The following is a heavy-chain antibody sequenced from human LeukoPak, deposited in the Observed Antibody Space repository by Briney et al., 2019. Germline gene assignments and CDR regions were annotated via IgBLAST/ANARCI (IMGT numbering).Heavy chain of an antibody. CDR3: ARDENYAGMAVGQFDY. J-gene: IGHJ4*02. CDR2: ISSNGGST. Sequence: PGGSLRLSCAASGFTFSSYAMSWVRQAPGKGLEYVSAISSNGGSTYYANSVKGRFTISRDNSKNTLYLQMNSLRAEDTAVYYCARDENYAGMAVGQFDYWGQGTLVTVSS. D-gene: IGHD1-7*01. V-gene: IGHV3-64*01. CDR1: GFTFSSYA.